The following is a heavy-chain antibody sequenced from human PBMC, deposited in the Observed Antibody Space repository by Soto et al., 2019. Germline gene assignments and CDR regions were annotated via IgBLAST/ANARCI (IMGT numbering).Heavy chain of an antibody. CDR1: GFTFSSYA. CDR2: ISGSGGST. V-gene: IGHV3-23*01. D-gene: IGHD2-21*01. J-gene: IGHJ6*02. Sequence: EVQLLESGGGLVRPGGSLRLSCAASGFTFSSYAMSWVRQAPGKGLEWVSAISGSGGSTYYADSVKGRFTISRDNSKNTLYLQMNSLRAEDTAVYYCAKDHMRYYGMDVWGQGTTVTVSS. CDR3: AKDHMRYYGMDV.